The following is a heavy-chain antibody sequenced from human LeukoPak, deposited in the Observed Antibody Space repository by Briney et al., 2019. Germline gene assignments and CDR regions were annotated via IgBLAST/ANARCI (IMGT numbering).Heavy chain of an antibody. J-gene: IGHJ4*02. D-gene: IGHD2-2*01. CDR3: ARDLSSSISCYSY. CDR1: GFTFSSHS. V-gene: IGHV3-21*01. Sequence: GGSLRLSCAASGFTFSSHSMNWVRQAPGKGLERVSSISPSGNYIYYADSVEGRFTISRDNAKNSLYLQMNSLRAEDTAVYYCARDLSSSISCYSYWGQGTLVTVSS. CDR2: ISPSGNYI.